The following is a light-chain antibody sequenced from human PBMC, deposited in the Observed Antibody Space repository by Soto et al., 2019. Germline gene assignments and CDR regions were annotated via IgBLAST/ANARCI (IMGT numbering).Light chain of an antibody. Sequence: EVVMTQSPATVSVSPGEGVTLSCRASQTISNDLAWYQQKPGQAPRLLIYGASTRATGVPARFSGGGSGTAFTLTISSLQSEDFAFYYCQQNNKWPPVTFCGGTKVEIK. J-gene: IGKJ4*01. V-gene: IGKV3-15*01. CDR3: QQNNKWPPVT. CDR2: GAS. CDR1: QTISND.